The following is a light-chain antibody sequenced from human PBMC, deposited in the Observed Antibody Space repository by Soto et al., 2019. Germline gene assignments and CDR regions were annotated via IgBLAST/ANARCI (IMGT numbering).Light chain of an antibody. J-gene: IGKJ3*01. CDR1: QDVNNY. Sequence: DIQMTQSPSSLSASVGDRVTITCQARQDVNNYLNWYQQKPGKAPKLMIYDASNLETGVPSRFSGSGSGTDFTFTISSLQPEDIATYYCQQYDNLLVTFGPGTKVDIK. CDR3: QQYDNLLVT. V-gene: IGKV1-33*01. CDR2: DAS.